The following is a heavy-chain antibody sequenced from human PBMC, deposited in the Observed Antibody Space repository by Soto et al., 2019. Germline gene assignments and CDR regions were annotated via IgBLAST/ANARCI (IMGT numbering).Heavy chain of an antibody. CDR3: ARVMENYYDSSGYTKDAFDI. CDR2: IYYSGST. CDR1: GGSISSGDYY. J-gene: IGHJ3*02. Sequence: KASETLSLTCTVSGGSISSGDYYWSWIRQPPGKGLEWIGYIYYSGSTYYNPSLKSRVTISVDTSKNQFSLKLSSVTAADTAVYYCARVMENYYDSSGYTKDAFDIWGQGTMVTVSS. V-gene: IGHV4-30-4*01. D-gene: IGHD3-22*01.